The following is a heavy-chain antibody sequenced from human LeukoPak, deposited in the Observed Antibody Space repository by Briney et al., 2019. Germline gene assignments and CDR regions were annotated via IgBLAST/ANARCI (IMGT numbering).Heavy chain of an antibody. J-gene: IGHJ4*02. D-gene: IGHD6-19*01. CDR2: INHNSGGT. CDR1: GYTFTGYY. V-gene: IGHV1-2*02. Sequence: ASVTVSFKASGYTFTGYYMHWVRQAPGQGLEWMGWINHNSGGTNYAQKFQGRVSMTRDTSISTDYMELSRLRSDDTAVYYCARDLAVAGISFDYWGQGTLVTVPS. CDR3: ARDLAVAGISFDY.